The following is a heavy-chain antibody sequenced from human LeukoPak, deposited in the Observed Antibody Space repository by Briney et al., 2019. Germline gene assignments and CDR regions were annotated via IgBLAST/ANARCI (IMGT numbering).Heavy chain of an antibody. CDR2: ISGSGGST. CDR3: AGTDYYDSSGYYCFDY. CDR1: GFTFDDYA. J-gene: IGHJ4*02. V-gene: IGHV3-23*01. Sequence: GGSLRLSCAASGFTFDDYAMSWVRQAPGKGLEWVSAISGSGGSTYYADSVKGRFTISRDNSKNTLYLQMNSLRAEDTAVYYCAGTDYYDSSGYYCFDYWGQGTLVTVSS. D-gene: IGHD3-22*01.